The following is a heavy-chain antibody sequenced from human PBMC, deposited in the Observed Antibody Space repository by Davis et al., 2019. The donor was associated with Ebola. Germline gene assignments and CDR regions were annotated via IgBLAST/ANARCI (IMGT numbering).Heavy chain of an antibody. CDR2: INSDGSST. CDR1: GFTFSSYW. CDR3: AKDVRGFYRPMDY. V-gene: IGHV3-74*01. J-gene: IGHJ4*02. D-gene: IGHD3-16*02. Sequence: HTGGSLRLSCAASGFTFSSYWMHWVRQAPGKGLVWVSRINSDGSSTSYADSVKGRFTISRDNSKNTVYLQMTSLRAEDTAVYYCAKDVRGFYRPMDYWGQGTLVTVSS.